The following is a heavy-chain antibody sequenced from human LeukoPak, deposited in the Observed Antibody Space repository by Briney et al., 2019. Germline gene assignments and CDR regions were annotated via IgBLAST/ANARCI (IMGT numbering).Heavy chain of an antibody. CDR1: GGTFSSYA. D-gene: IGHD3-3*01. Sequence: ASVKVSCKASGGTFSSYAISWVRQAPGQGLEWMGGIIPIFGTANYAQKFQGRVTITADESTSTAYMEPSSLRSEDTAVYYCARGLGTRDFWSGYQTVYYYGMDVWGQGTTVTVSS. CDR3: ARGLGTRDFWSGYQTVYYYGMDV. CDR2: IIPIFGTA. J-gene: IGHJ6*02. V-gene: IGHV1-69*13.